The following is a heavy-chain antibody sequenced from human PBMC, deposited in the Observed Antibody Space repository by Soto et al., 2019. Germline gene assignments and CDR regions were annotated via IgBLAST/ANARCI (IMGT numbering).Heavy chain of an antibody. V-gene: IGHV1-69*01. D-gene: IGHD6-6*01. J-gene: IGHJ5*02. CDR3: ATGPPYSSSSDWFDP. Sequence: QVQLVQSGAEVKKPGSSVKVSCKASGGTFSSYAISWVRQAPGQGLEWMGGILPIFGTANYAQKFQGRVTITADESTSTAYMELSSLRSEATDVYYCATGPPYSSSSDWFDPWGQGTLVNVSS. CDR2: ILPIFGTA. CDR1: GGTFSSYA.